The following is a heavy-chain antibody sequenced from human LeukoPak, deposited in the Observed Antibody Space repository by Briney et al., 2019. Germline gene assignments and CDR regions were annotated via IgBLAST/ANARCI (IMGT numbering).Heavy chain of an antibody. CDR3: ARSSGRWLQYQLFDY. CDR2: ISAYNGNT. J-gene: IGHJ4*02. V-gene: IGHV1-18*01. Sequence: ASVKVSCKASGYTFTSYGISLVRQAPGQGLEWMGWISAYNGNTNYAQKLQGRVTMTTDTSTSTAYMELRSLRSDDTAVYYCARSSGRWLQYQLFDYWGQGTLVTVSS. CDR1: GYTFTSYG. D-gene: IGHD5-24*01.